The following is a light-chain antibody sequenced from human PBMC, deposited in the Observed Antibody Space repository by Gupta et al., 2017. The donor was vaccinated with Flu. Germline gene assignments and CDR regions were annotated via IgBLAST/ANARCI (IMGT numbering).Light chain of an antibody. Sequence: ELVTQQPPAPLSVSPGEGATLSCRASQSVSINFAWYRQKPGQAPRLIVYGSYARAPGTPARFSCSGCGSGFTLTISSLQTEDFEVEYCQRYNYCRPRTFGQGTKVEIK. V-gene: IGKV3-15*01. CDR3: QRYNYCRPRT. CDR2: GSY. J-gene: IGKJ1*01. CDR1: QSVSIN.